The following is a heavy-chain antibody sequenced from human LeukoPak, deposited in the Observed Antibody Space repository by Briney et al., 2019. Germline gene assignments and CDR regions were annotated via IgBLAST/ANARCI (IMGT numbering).Heavy chain of an antibody. Sequence: SETLSLTCTVSGGAISSHYWSWIRQPPGKGLEWIGYMYYSGSTSYNPSLKGRVTISVDMSKNQFSLKLSSVTAADTAVYYCAKEGLAAAHFDYWGQGTLVTVSS. CDR2: MYYSGST. CDR1: GGAISSHY. V-gene: IGHV4-59*11. D-gene: IGHD6-13*01. J-gene: IGHJ4*02. CDR3: AKEGLAAAHFDY.